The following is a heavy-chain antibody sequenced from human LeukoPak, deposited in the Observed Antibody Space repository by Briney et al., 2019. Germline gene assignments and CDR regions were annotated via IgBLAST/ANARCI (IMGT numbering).Heavy chain of an antibody. Sequence: GGSLRLSCAASGFTFSDYYMSWIRQAPGKGLDWVSFISSSGTDIFYADSMKGRFTISRDNAKNSLYLQMNSLRAEDTAVYYCVRYCSSTSCYIGSGEYFQHWGQGTLVAVSS. D-gene: IGHD2-2*02. CDR1: GFTFSDYY. CDR3: VRYCSSTSCYIGSGEYFQH. J-gene: IGHJ1*01. CDR2: ISSSGTDI. V-gene: IGHV3-11*01.